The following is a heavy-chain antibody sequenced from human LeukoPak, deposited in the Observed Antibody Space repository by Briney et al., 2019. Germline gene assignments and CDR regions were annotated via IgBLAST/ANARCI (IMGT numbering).Heavy chain of an antibody. CDR1: GFTFSSYA. V-gene: IGHV3-23*01. D-gene: IGHD6-19*01. CDR2: ITDSSGST. Sequence: PGGSLRLSCAASGFTFSSYAMSWVRQAPGKGLEWVSGITDSSGSTYYTDSVKGRFTISRDNANNSLYLQMNSLSAEDTAIYYCARGYSSGWSRSPEYFQNWGQGALVTVSS. J-gene: IGHJ1*01. CDR3: ARGYSSGWSRSPEYFQN.